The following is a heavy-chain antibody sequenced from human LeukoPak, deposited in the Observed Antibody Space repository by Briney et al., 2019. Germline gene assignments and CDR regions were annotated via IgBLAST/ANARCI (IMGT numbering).Heavy chain of an antibody. D-gene: IGHD2-21*02. J-gene: IGHJ4*02. CDR3: ANAHSDWRAAFDY. V-gene: IGHV3-23*01. Sequence: GRSLRLSCAASGSTFSSYAMSWVRQAPGNWREWVSAISGSGSTTYYAASVKGRSITSSNNYNHMLYLQMTSPRADDTVLYYCANAHSDWRAAFDYRGQGTLVTVSS. CDR2: ISGSGSTT. CDR1: GSTFSSYA.